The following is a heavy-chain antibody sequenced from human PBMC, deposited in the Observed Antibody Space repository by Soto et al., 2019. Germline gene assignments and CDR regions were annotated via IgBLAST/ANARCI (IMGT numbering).Heavy chain of an antibody. Sequence: ASVKVSCKASGYTFTGYYMHWVRQAPGQGLEWMGWINPNSGGTNYAQKFQGRVTMTRDTSISTAYMELSRLRSDDTAVYYCARGGAFWSGYYTDYYYGMDVWGQGTTVTVS. V-gene: IGHV1-2*02. CDR2: INPNSGGT. J-gene: IGHJ6*02. CDR3: ARGGAFWSGYYTDYYYGMDV. CDR1: GYTFTGYY. D-gene: IGHD3-3*01.